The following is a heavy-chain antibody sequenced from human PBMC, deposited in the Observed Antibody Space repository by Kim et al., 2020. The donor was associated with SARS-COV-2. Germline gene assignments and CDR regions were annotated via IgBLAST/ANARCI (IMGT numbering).Heavy chain of an antibody. CDR3: ARGQVLYCSGGSCYTDYFDY. CDR1: GFTFSSYA. CDR2: ISYDGSNK. D-gene: IGHD2-15*01. J-gene: IGHJ4*02. Sequence: GGSLRLSCAASGFTFSSYAMHWVRQAPGKGLEWVAVISYDGSNKYYADSVKGRFTISRDNSKNTLYLQMNSLRAEDTAVYYCARGQVLYCSGGSCYTDYFDYWGQETLFTVSS. V-gene: IGHV3-30*04.